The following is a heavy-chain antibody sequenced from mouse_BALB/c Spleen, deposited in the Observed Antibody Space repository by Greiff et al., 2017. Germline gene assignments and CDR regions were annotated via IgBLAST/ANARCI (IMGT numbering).Heavy chain of an antibody. CDR3: ARSKSLLSVCYFDY. J-gene: IGHJ2*01. CDR2: IYPGDGDT. Sequence: VQLQQSGAELVRPGSSVKISCKASGYAFSSYWMNWVKQRPGQGLEWIGQIYPGDGDTNYNGKFKGKATLTADKSSSTAYMQLSSLTSEDSAVYFCARSKSLLSVCYFDYWGQGTTLTVSS. CDR1: GYAFSSYW. V-gene: IGHV1-80*01. D-gene: IGHD2-1*01.